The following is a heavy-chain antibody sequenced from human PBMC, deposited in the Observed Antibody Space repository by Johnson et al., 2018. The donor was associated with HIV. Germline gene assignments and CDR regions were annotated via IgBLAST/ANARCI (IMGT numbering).Heavy chain of an antibody. CDR1: GFTVSSNY. J-gene: IGHJ3*01. Sequence: VQLVESGGGLVQPGGSLRLSCAASGFTVSSNYMSWVRQAPGKGLEWVSVIYSGDTTYYADSVKGRFTISRDTSKNTLYLQMNSLRPEDTAVYYCASDGWELLGVAAFDVWGQGTLVTVS. CDR3: ASDGWELLGVAAFDV. V-gene: IGHV3-66*02. D-gene: IGHD1-26*01. CDR2: IYSGDTT.